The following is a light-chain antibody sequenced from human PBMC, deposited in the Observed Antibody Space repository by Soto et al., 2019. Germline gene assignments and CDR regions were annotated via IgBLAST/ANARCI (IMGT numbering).Light chain of an antibody. V-gene: IGKV3-20*01. CDR3: QHYGSSRT. CDR1: QSVSSRY. J-gene: IGKJ1*01. Sequence: EIVMTQSPATLSVSPGERATLSCRASQSVSSRYLAWYQQKPGQAPRLLIYGASSRATGIPDRFSGSGSGTDFTLTISRLEPEDFAVYFCQHYGSSRTFGQGTKVDI. CDR2: GAS.